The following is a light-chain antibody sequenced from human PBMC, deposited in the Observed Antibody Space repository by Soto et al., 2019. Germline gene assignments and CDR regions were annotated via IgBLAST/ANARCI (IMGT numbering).Light chain of an antibody. Sequence: QSALTQPASVSRSPGQSITISCTGTSSDVGGYNYVSWYQHHPGKAPKLMIYDVSNRPSGVSNRFSGSKSGNTASLTISGLQPEDEADYYCCSYTTSNTRQIVFGTGTKLTVL. J-gene: IGLJ1*01. CDR1: SSDVGGYNY. V-gene: IGLV2-14*03. CDR2: DVS. CDR3: CSYTTSNTRQIV.